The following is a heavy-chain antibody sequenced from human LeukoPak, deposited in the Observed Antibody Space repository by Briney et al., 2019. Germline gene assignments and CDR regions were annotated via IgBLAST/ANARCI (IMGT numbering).Heavy chain of an antibody. D-gene: IGHD6-19*01. CDR1: GFSFSSFA. J-gene: IGHJ4*02. CDR3: AKDPNSGWGDY. Sequence: GGSLRLSCAASGFSFSSFAMSWVRQAPGKGLEWVSAISGSDGGTYYADSVKGRFTISRDNSKNTLSLQMNSLRAEDTAVYYCAKDPNSGWGDYWGLGTPVTVSS. CDR2: ISGSDGGT. V-gene: IGHV3-23*01.